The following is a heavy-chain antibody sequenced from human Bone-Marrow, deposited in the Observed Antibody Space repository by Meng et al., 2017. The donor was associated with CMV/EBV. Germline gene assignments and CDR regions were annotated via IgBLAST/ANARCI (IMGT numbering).Heavy chain of an antibody. V-gene: IGHV4-59*01. CDR1: GGSINSYY. J-gene: IGHJ6*02. Sequence: SETLSLTCTVSGGSINSYYWNWIRQPPGKGLEWIGYMSDSGNTNYSPALKSRVTISVGTSKNQFSLRLSSVTAADTAVYYCARDLSVGATPPYYYGMDVWGQGTTVTVSS. D-gene: IGHD1-26*01. CDR2: MSDSGNT. CDR3: ARDLSVGATPPYYYGMDV.